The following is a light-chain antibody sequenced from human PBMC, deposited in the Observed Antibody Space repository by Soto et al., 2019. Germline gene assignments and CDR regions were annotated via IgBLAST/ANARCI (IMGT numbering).Light chain of an antibody. Sequence: VFTQSPRPPSFSPRGRATPFFRARQSISSSFLAWYQQKPGQAPRLLIYGASDRATGIPDRFSGSGSGADYILTISRVEPGDFAMYYCQLYGDSSWTFGQGTKV. J-gene: IGKJ1*01. V-gene: IGKV3-20*01. CDR3: QLYGDSSWT. CDR2: GAS. CDR1: QSISSSF.